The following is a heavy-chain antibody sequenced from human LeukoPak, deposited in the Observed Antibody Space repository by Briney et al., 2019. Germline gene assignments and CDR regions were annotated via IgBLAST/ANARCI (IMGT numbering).Heavy chain of an antibody. CDR2: IKQDGSEK. CDR3: AREWGVPAAKNYYYYGMDV. CDR1: GFTFSSYW. J-gene: IGHJ6*02. D-gene: IGHD2-2*01. V-gene: IGHV3-7*01. Sequence: GGSLRLSCAASGFTFSSYWMSCVRQAPGKGLWWVANIKQDGSEKYYVDSVKGRFTIARDNAKNSLYLQMNSLRAEDTSVYYCAREWGVPAAKNYYYYGMDVWGQGATVTVSS.